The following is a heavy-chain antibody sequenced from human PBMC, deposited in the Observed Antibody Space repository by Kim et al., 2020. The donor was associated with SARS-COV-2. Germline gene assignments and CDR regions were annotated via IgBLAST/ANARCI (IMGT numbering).Heavy chain of an antibody. CDR1: GFTFSSYE. J-gene: IGHJ4*02. CDR2: IIGSGTTI. Sequence: GGSLRLSCAASGFTFSSYEMNWVRQAPGKGLEWVSYIIGSGTTIYYADSVRGRFTISRDNDKNSLYLQMNSLRAEDTAVYYCARGPNYSPFDYWVQGTLV. D-gene: IGHD4-4*01. CDR3: ARGPNYSPFDY. V-gene: IGHV3-48*03.